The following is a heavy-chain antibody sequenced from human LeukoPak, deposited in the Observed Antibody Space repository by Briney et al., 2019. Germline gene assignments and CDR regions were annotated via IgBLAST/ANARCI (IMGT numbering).Heavy chain of an antibody. D-gene: IGHD3-22*01. V-gene: IGHV1-46*01. CDR2: INPSGGST. Sequence: ASVKVSCKASGYTFTSYYMHWVRQAPGQGLEWMGIINPSGGSTSYAQKFQGRVTMTRDTSTSTVYMELSSLRSEDTAVYYCARDPARYYYDSSGSWYFDLWGRGTLVTVSS. J-gene: IGHJ2*01. CDR1: GYTFTSYY. CDR3: ARDPARYYYDSSGSWYFDL.